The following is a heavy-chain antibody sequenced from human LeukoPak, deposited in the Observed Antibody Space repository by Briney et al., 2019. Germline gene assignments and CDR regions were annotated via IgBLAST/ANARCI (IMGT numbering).Heavy chain of an antibody. D-gene: IGHD5-12*01. CDR1: GGSISSSSYY. J-gene: IGHJ5*02. Sequence: SETASLTCTVSGGSISSSSYYWGWIRQPPGKGLEWIGSIYYSGSTYYNPSLKSRVTMSVDTSHNQFFLKLNSVTAADTAVYYCAREARSGYEGFWSDPWGQGTVVTVSS. V-gene: IGHV4-39*07. CDR3: AREARSGYEGFWSDP. CDR2: IYYSGST.